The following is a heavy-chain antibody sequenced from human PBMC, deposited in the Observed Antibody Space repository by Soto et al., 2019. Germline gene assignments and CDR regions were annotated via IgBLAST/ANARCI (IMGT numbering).Heavy chain of an antibody. CDR2: ISAGGGST. V-gene: IGHV3-23*01. D-gene: IGHD1-26*01. CDR3: AKDQGVDPVGAMKY. CDR1: GFTFSSYG. Sequence: GGSLRLSCAASGFTFSSYGMTWVRQAPGKGLEWVSLISAGGGSTFYAASVKGRFTISRDNSKNTLYLQMNSLRAEDMAVYYCAKDQGVDPVGAMKYWGQGTLVTVSS. J-gene: IGHJ4*02.